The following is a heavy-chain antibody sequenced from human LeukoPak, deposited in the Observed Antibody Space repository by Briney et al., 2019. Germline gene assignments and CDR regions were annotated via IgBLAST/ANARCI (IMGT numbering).Heavy chain of an antibody. CDR2: ISWNSGSI. CDR3: AKDTEDGSGSYYYYMDV. V-gene: IGHV3-9*01. Sequence: SLRLSCAASGFTFDDYAMHWVRQAPGKGLEWVSGISWNSGSIGYADSVKGRFTISRDNAKNSLYLQMNSLRAEDTALYYCAKDTEDGSGSYYYYMDVWGKGTTVTISS. J-gene: IGHJ6*03. CDR1: GFTFDDYA. D-gene: IGHD3-10*01.